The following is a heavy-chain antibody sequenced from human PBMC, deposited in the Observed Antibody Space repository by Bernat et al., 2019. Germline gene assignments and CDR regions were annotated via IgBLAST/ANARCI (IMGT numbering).Heavy chain of an antibody. CDR3: AFSSRGFPRPPGYFDY. Sequence: EVQLVESGGGLVQPGGSLRLSCAASGFTVSSNYMSWVRQAPGKGLEWVSVIYSGGSTYYADSVKGRFTISRDNSKNTLYLQMNSLRAEDTAVYYCAFSSRGFPRPPGYFDYWGQGTLVTVSS. CDR1: GFTVSSNY. J-gene: IGHJ4*02. V-gene: IGHV3-66*01. D-gene: IGHD6-13*01. CDR2: IYSGGST.